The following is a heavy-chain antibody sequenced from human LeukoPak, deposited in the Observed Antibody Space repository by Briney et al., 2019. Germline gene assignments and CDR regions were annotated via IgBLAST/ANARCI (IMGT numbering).Heavy chain of an antibody. CDR2: INHSGST. D-gene: IGHD6-19*01. J-gene: IGHJ4*02. V-gene: IGHV4-34*01. CDR3: ARVASGWYGKNFDY. Sequence: SETLSLTCAVYGGSFSGYYWSWIRQPPGKGLEWIGEINHSGSTNYNPSLKSRVTISVDTSKNQFSLKLRSVTAADTAVYYCARVASGWYGKNFDYWGQGTLVTVSS. CDR1: GGSFSGYY.